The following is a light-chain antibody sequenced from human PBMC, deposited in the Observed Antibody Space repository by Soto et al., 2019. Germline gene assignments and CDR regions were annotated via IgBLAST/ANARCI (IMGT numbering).Light chain of an antibody. CDR2: GAS. CDR1: QSVSDT. J-gene: IGKJ5*01. V-gene: IGKV3-11*01. CDR3: QQRYSWPPIT. Sequence: EIVMTQSPATLSVSPGERATLSCRASQSVSDTLTWYQQKPGQAPRLLIHGASNRATGIPARFSGSGSETDFTLTISSLEPEDFAVYYCQQRYSWPPITFGQGTRLEIK.